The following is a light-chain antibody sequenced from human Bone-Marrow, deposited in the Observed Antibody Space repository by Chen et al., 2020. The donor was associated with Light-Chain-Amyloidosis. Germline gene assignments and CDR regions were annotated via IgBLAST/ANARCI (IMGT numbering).Light chain of an antibody. V-gene: IGLV2-14*01. CDR1: SSDVGGDNH. J-gene: IGLJ1*01. CDR3: SSYTITNTLV. CDR2: EVT. Sequence: QSALTQPASVSGSPGQSLTISCTGTSSDVGGDNHLSWYQQHPDKAPKLMIYEVTNRPSWVPDRFSGSKSDNTASLTISGLQTEDEADYFCSSYTITNTLVFGSGTRVTVL.